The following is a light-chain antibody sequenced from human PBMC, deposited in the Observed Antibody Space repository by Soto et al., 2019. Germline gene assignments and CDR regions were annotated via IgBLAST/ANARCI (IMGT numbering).Light chain of an antibody. Sequence: QSALTQPASVYGSPGQSITISCTGTSSDVGAYNFVSWYQQHPGKAPKLMIYDVTNRPPGVSNRFSGSKSGNTASLTISGLQTDDETDYYCSSYKSSNTYVFGAGNKVTVL. CDR3: SSYKSSNTYV. J-gene: IGLJ1*01. CDR2: DVT. V-gene: IGLV2-14*01. CDR1: SSDVGAYNF.